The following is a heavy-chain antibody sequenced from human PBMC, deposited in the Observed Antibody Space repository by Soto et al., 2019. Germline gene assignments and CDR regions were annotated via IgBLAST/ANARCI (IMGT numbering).Heavy chain of an antibody. J-gene: IGHJ6*02. D-gene: IGHD2-2*01. Sequence: QVQLVQSGAEVKKPGSSVKVSCKASGGTFSSYAISWVRQAPGQGLEWMGGIIPISGTANYEQKFQGRVTITADDSTSTAYMELSSLRSEDTAVYYCARSQGSSTSLEIYYYYYYGMDVWGQGTTVTVSS. CDR1: GGTFSSYA. V-gene: IGHV1-69*01. CDR2: IIPISGTA. CDR3: ARSQGSSTSLEIYYYYYYGMDV.